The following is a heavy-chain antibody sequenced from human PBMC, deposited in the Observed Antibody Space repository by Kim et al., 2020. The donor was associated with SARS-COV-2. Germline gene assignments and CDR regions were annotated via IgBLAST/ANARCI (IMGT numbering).Heavy chain of an antibody. CDR2: IYYSGST. D-gene: IGHD3-10*01. CDR3: ARGRSAYYYGSGSYFPLNFDY. Sequence: SETLSLTCTVSGGSVSSGSYYWSWIRQPQGKGLEWIGYIYYSGSTNYNPSLKSRVTISVDTSKNQFSLKLSSVTAADTAVYYCARGRSAYYYGSGSYFPLNFDYWGKGTLVTVSS. J-gene: IGHJ4*02. CDR1: GGSVSSGSYY. V-gene: IGHV4-61*01.